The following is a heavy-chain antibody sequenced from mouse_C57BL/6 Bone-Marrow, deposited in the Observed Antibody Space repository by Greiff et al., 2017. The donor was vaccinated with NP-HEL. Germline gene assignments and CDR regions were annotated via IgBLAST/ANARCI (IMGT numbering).Heavy chain of an antibody. CDR1: GYTFTSYW. CDR3: AVFITTVVAMDY. Sequence: VQLQQSGAELVKPGASVKMSCKASGYTFTSYWITWVKQRPGQGLEWIGDIYPGSGSTNYNEKFKSKATLTVDTSSSTAYMQLSSLTSEDSAVYYCAVFITTVVAMDYWGQGTSVTVSS. CDR2: IYPGSGST. V-gene: IGHV1-55*01. D-gene: IGHD1-1*01. J-gene: IGHJ4*01.